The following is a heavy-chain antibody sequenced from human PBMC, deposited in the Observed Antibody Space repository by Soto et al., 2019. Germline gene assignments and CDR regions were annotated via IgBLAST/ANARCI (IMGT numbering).Heavy chain of an antibody. D-gene: IGHD3-9*01. CDR2: ITSGSDYI. CDR1: GFTFKTFN. V-gene: IGHV3-21*01. CDR3: SREHVVTIFRRGQRGSFDN. Sequence: VRLSCTTSGFTFKTFNMNWVRQAPGKGLEWVAFITSGSDYIYYADAEKGRCTISRDDDNNSLFLQMGSRRAEDTAVYYCSREHVVTIFRRGQRGSFDNWSQGTLVTVSS. J-gene: IGHJ4*02.